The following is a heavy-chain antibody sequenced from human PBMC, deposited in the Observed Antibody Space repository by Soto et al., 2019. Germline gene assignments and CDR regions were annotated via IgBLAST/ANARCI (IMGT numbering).Heavy chain of an antibody. J-gene: IGHJ5*02. CDR1: GGTFSSYA. V-gene: IGHV1-69*06. CDR2: IIPIFGTA. Sequence: SVKVSCKASGGTFSSYAISWVRQAPGQGLEWMGGIIPIFGTANYAQKFQGRVTITADKSTSTAYMELSSLRSEDTAVYYCARDPHHNNWFDPWAREPWSPSPQ. D-gene: IGHD2-21*01. CDR3: ARDPHHNNWFDP.